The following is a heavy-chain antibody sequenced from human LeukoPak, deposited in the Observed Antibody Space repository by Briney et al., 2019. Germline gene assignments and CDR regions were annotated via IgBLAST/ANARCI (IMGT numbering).Heavy chain of an antibody. CDR3: TRGDFYVGAQDY. CDR2: INSDGSDT. D-gene: IGHD1-26*01. V-gene: IGHV3-74*01. Sequence: GGSLRLSCAASGFTFSSYWMHWVRQAPGKGLEWVSRINSDGSDTSYADSVKGRFTISRDNAKNTLYLQMNSLRAGDTAVYYCTRGDFYVGAQDYWGQGTLVAVYS. J-gene: IGHJ4*02. CDR1: GFTFSSYW.